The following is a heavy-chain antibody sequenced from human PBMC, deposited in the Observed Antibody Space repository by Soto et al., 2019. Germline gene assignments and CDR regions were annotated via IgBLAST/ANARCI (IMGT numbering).Heavy chain of an antibody. J-gene: IGHJ6*03. CDR3: ARVRGTMVRGVNYYYMDV. CDR1: GGSFSGYY. CDR2: INHSGST. D-gene: IGHD3-10*01. Sequence: SETLSLTCAVYGGSFSGYYWSWIRQPPGKGLEWIGEINHSGSTNYNPSLKSRVTISVDTSKNQFSLKLSSVTAADTAVYYCARVRGTMVRGVNYYYMDVWGKGTTVTVSS. V-gene: IGHV4-34*01.